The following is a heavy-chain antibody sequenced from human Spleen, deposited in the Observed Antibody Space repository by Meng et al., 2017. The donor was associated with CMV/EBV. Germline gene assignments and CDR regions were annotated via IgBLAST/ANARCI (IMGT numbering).Heavy chain of an antibody. CDR3: VRGASAGKSNSRGYHYDWHFDV. Sequence: YWMHWVRQAPGKGLVWVSRINNDGTDMTYADSVKGRFTISRDNPKNTLHLQMNSLRAEDTAIYYCVRGASAGKSNSRGYHYDWHFDVWGRGTLVTVSS. CDR2: INNDGTDM. D-gene: IGHD3-22*01. CDR1: YW. V-gene: IGHV3-74*01. J-gene: IGHJ2*01.